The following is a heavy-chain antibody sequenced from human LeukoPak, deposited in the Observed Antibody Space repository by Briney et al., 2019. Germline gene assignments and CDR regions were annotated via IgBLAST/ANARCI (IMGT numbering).Heavy chain of an antibody. CDR1: GGSVSNILYY. CDR3: ARVLRAASWRSYDY. D-gene: IGHD5-18*01. Sequence: SETLSLTCTVSGGSVSNILYYWSWIRQPPGKGLEWIGYIYYNGDTNYNPSLKSRVIISIDTSSNQSSLRLNSMTAADTAVYYCARVLRAASWRSYDYWGQGSLVTVSS. V-gene: IGHV4-61*01. J-gene: IGHJ4*02. CDR2: IYYNGDT.